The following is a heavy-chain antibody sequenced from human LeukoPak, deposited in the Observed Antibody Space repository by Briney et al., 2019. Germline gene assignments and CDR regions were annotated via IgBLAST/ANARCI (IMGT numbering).Heavy chain of an antibody. CDR3: ANDCPYH. CDR1: GFTFNSKA. V-gene: IGHV3-30*02. CDR2: IRSDGSKT. Sequence: PGGSLRLSCTASGFTFNSKAMHWVRQAPGKGLEWVAFIRSDGSKTYYADSVKGRFTISRDGSKNTLYLHMNSLRPDDTAVYYCANDCPYHRGQGTLVIVSS. J-gene: IGHJ4*02.